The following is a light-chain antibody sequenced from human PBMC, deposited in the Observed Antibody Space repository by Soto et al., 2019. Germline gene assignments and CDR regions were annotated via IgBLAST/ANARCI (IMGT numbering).Light chain of an antibody. CDR3: QQSYRNPVT. CDR2: AAS. CDR1: QSISSY. J-gene: IGKJ1*01. Sequence: DIQMTQSPSSLSASVGDRVTITCRASQSISSYVYWYQQKPGKAHKLLIYAASSLQSGVPSRFSGSGSGTDFTLTISSLQPEDCATYYCQQSYRNPVTFGPGTKVEIK. V-gene: IGKV1-39*01.